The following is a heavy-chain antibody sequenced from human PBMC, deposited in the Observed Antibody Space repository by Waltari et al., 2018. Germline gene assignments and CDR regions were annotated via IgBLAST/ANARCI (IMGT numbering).Heavy chain of an antibody. CDR3: ASTLRHLAEYFQH. J-gene: IGHJ1*01. V-gene: IGHV3-23*01. CDR2: ISGSGGST. Sequence: EVQLLESGGGLVQPGGSLRLSCAASGFTFSSYAMSWVRQAPGKGLEWVSAISGSGGSTYYADSVKGRFTIARDNSKNTLYLQMNSLRAEDTAVYYCASTLRHLAEYFQHWGQGTLVTVSS. CDR1: GFTFSSYA. D-gene: IGHD3-3*02.